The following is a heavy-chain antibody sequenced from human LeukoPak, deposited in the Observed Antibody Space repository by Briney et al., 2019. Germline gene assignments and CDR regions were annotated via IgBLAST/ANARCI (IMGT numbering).Heavy chain of an antibody. Sequence: GGSLRLSCAASGFTFSSYWMHWVRRAPGKGLVWVSHINSDGSSTKYADSVKGRFLIFRDTSKNTVDLQMNSLRVEDTAVYYCAGRRSSGWYAYWGQGTLVTVSS. V-gene: IGHV3-74*03. CDR3: AGRRSSGWYAY. CDR2: INSDGSST. CDR1: GFTFSSYW. D-gene: IGHD6-19*01. J-gene: IGHJ4*02.